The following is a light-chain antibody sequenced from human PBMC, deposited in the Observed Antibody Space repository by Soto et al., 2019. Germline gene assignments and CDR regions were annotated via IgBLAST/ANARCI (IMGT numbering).Light chain of an antibody. CDR2: DAS. V-gene: IGKV3-20*01. Sequence: EIVLTQSPGTLSLSPGERATLSCRASQSVTSTYLAWYQQKPGQAPRLLMSDASSRATGIPDRFSGSGSGTDFTLTISRLEPDDCAVYYCHQYSTSPLTFGGGTKVEIK. J-gene: IGKJ4*01. CDR1: QSVTSTY. CDR3: HQYSTSPLT.